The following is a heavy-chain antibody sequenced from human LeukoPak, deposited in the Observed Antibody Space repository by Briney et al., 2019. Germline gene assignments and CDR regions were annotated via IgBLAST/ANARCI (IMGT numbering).Heavy chain of an antibody. J-gene: IGHJ4*02. D-gene: IGHD6-13*01. Sequence: PSETLSLTCTVSGGSISSSSYYWGWIRQPPGKGLEWIGSIYYSGSTYYNPSLKSRVTISVDTSKNQFSLKLSSVTAADTAVYYCARSVQLQPVAAAGTIFHWGQGTLVTVSS. V-gene: IGHV4-39*01. CDR1: GGSISSSSYY. CDR2: IYYSGST. CDR3: ARSVQLQPVAAAGTIFH.